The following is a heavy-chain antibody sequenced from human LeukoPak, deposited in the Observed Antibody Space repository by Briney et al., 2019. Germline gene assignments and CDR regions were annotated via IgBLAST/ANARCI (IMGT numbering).Heavy chain of an antibody. Sequence: NPGGSLRLSCAASGFTFSSYTMNWVRQAPGKGLEWVSSISSSSYVYYEDSVKGRFTISRDNAKNSLYLQMNSLRAEDTAVYYCARDREADYIWGTYRPDWFDPWGQGTLVTVSS. CDR3: ARDREADYIWGTYRPDWFDP. D-gene: IGHD3-16*02. V-gene: IGHV3-21*01. CDR1: GFTFSSYT. J-gene: IGHJ5*02. CDR2: ISSSSYV.